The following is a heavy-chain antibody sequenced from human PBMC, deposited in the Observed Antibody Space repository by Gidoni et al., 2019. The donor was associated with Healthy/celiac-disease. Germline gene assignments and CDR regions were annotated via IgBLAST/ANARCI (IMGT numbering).Heavy chain of an antibody. J-gene: IGHJ4*02. V-gene: IGHV3-30*18. CDR3: AKGLLYWWSWAFDY. Sequence: QVQLVESGGGVVQPGRSLRLSCAASGFTFSSYGMHWVRQAPGKGLEWVAVISYDGSNKYYADSVKGRFTISRDNSKNTLYLQMNSLRAEDTAVYYCAKGLLYWWSWAFDYWGQGTLVTVSS. CDR1: GFTFSSYG. CDR2: ISYDGSNK. D-gene: IGHD2-8*02.